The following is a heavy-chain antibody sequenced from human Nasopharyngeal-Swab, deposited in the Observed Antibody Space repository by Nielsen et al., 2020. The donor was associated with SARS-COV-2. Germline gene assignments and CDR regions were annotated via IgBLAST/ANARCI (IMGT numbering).Heavy chain of an antibody. Sequence: VRQAPGKGLEWVSSISSSSYIYYADSVKGRFTISRDNAKNSLYLQMDSLRAEDTAIYYCARDGLDYDFWSAYFMDVWGQGTTVTVSS. J-gene: IGHJ6*02. CDR2: ISSSSYI. D-gene: IGHD3-3*01. CDR3: ARDGLDYDFWSAYFMDV. V-gene: IGHV3-69-1*02.